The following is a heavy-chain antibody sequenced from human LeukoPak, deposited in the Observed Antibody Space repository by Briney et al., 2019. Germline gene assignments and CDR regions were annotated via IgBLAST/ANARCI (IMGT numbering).Heavy chain of an antibody. V-gene: IGHV3-21*04. CDR3: ARAPNPGGWFDP. J-gene: IGHJ5*02. CDR1: GFTFSSYS. CDR2: ISSSSSYI. Sequence: PGGSLRLSCAASGFTFSSYSMNWVRQAPGKGLEWVSSISSSSSYIYYADSVKGRFTISRDNAKNTLYLQMNSLRAEDTAVYYCARAPNPGGWFDPWGQGTLVTVSS. D-gene: IGHD3-10*01.